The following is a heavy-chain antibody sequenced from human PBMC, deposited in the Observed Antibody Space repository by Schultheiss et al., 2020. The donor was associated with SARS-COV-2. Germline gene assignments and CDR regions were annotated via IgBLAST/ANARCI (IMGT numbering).Heavy chain of an antibody. CDR3: TRRNYYGSGARGFDP. J-gene: IGHJ5*02. Sequence: GGSLRLSCVASGFTFSSYAMHWVRQAPGKGLEWVAVISYDGSNKYYADSMKGRFTMSRDNSKNTLYLQMNSLRAEDTAVYYCTRRNYYGSGARGFDPWGQGTLVTVSS. CDR2: ISYDGSNK. CDR1: GFTFSSYA. D-gene: IGHD3-10*01. V-gene: IGHV3-30-3*01.